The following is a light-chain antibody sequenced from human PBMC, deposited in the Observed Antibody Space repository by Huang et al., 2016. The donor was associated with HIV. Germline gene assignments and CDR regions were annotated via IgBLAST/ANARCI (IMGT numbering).Light chain of an antibody. CDR2: EAS. J-gene: IGKJ1*01. Sequence: DIQLTQSPPTLSRSVGDRVTITCRASQAISRWLAWYQQKPGKAPKLLIYEASKLQRGVPSRFGGRRSGTEFTLTSSSMQPDDLANYYCQQYNSKRGTFGLGTKVEMK. CDR3: QQYNSKRGT. V-gene: IGKV1-5*03. CDR1: QAISRW.